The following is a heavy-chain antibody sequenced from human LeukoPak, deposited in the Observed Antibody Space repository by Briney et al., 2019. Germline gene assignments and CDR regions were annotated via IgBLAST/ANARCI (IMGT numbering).Heavy chain of an antibody. D-gene: IGHD3-10*01. J-gene: IGHJ5*01. CDR2: ISGSATST. Sequence: GGSLRLSCVASGFTFSNYAISWVRQAPGKGLEWVSAISGSATSTCDADSVKGRFTIPRDNSKNTVYLQMTSLRAEDTAIYYCAKEKSGYYGSGSYWFDSWGQGTRVTVSS. CDR1: GFTFSNYA. V-gene: IGHV3-23*01. CDR3: AKEKSGYYGSGSYWFDS.